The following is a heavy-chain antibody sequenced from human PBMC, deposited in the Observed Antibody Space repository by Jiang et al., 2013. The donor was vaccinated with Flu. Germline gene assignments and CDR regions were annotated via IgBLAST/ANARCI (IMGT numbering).Heavy chain of an antibody. CDR1: GYTFISYA. D-gene: IGHD5-24*01. CDR3: VKEDGYNSVPLQY. V-gene: IGHV1-3*01. Sequence: GAEVKKPGASVKVSCKASGYTFISYAMHWVRQAPGQRLEWMGWITGNGDTEYSQKFQGRVTITRDTSASTGYMGLSSLRSEDTAVYYCVKEDGYNSVPLQYWGQGTLVTVSS. J-gene: IGHJ4*02. CDR2: ITGNGDT.